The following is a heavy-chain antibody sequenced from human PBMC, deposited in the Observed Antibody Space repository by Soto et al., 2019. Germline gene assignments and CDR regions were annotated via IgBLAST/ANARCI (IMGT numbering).Heavy chain of an antibody. V-gene: IGHV4-30-4*01. Sequence: SETLSLTCTVSGGSISSGDYYWSWIRQPPGKGLEWIGYIYYSGSTYYNPSLKSRVTISVDTSKNQFSLKLSSVTAADTAVYYCARDSLGYCSGSSCYGWGQGTLVTVSS. CDR1: GGSISSGDYY. D-gene: IGHD2-15*01. CDR2: IYYSGST. CDR3: ARDSLGYCSGSSCYG. J-gene: IGHJ4*02.